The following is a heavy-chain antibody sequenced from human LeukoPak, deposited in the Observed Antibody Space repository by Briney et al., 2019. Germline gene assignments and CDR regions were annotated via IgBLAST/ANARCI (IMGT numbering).Heavy chain of an antibody. Sequence: SETLSLTCTVSGGSISSGGYYWSWIRQPAGKGLEWIGRIYTSGSTNYNPSLKSRVTMSVDTSKNQFSLKLSSVTAADTAVYYCARATGYSSGYFDYWGQGTLVTVSS. CDR2: IYTSGST. CDR1: GGSISSGGYY. V-gene: IGHV4-61*02. CDR3: ARATGYSSGYFDY. J-gene: IGHJ4*02. D-gene: IGHD6-19*01.